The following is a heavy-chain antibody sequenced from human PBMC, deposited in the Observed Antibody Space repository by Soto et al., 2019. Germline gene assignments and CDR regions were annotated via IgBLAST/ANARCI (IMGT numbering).Heavy chain of an antibody. D-gene: IGHD3-10*01. CDR2: IKQDGSEK. CDR3: ARDYYGSGSYPWVYGMDV. Sequence: SGGSLRLSCAASGFTFSSYWMSWVRQAPGKGLEWVANIKQDGSEKYYVDSVKGRFTISRDNAKNSLYLQMNSLRAEDTAVYYCARDYYGSGSYPWVYGMDVWGQGTTVTVSS. CDR1: GFTFSSYW. V-gene: IGHV3-7*03. J-gene: IGHJ6*02.